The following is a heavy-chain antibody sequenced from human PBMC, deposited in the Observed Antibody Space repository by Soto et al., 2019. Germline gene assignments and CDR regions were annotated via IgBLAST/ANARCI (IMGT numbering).Heavy chain of an antibody. J-gene: IGHJ3*02. CDR2: IVPICGTA. V-gene: IGHV1-69*01. CDR1: GCTFSSYA. D-gene: IGHD4-17*01. Sequence: QVQLVQSGAEVKKPGSSVKISCKASGCTFSSYAIRWARQAPGPGIEWMRVIVPICGTANYAQKVQGRVPITPDEATCTAYIELSSVSSEDTAVYYCATRKKGRIYGSDMCGRGTRVTVSS. CDR3: ATRKKGRIYGSDM.